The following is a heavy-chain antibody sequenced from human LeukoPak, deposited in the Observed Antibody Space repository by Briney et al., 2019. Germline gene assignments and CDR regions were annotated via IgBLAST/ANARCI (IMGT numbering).Heavy chain of an antibody. V-gene: IGHV3-21*01. CDR3: ARGSGTKGYFDWPLIDGYGMDV. CDR1: GFTFSSYS. Sequence: GGSLRLSCAASGFTFSSYSMNWVRQAPGKGLEWVSSISSSSSYIYYADSVKGRFTISRDNAKNSLYLQMNSLRAEDTAVYYCARGSGTKGYFDWPLIDGYGMDVWGQGTTVTVSS. J-gene: IGHJ6*02. CDR2: ISSSSSYI. D-gene: IGHD3-9*01.